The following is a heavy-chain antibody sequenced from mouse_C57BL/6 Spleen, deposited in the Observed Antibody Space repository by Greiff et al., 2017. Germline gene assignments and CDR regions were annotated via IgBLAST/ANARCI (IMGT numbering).Heavy chain of an antibody. Sequence: EVKLVESEGGLVQPGSSMKLSCTASGFTFSDYYMAWVRQVPEKGLEWVANINYDGSSTYYLDSLKSRFIISRDNAKNILYLQMSSLKSEDTATYYCAKDEGEGLDYWGQGTTLTVSS. CDR2: INYDGSST. J-gene: IGHJ2*01. V-gene: IGHV5-16*01. CDR1: GFTFSDYY. CDR3: AKDEGEGLDY. D-gene: IGHD3-3*01.